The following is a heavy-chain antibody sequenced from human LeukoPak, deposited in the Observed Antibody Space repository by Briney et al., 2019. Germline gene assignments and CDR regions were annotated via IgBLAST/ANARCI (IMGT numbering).Heavy chain of an antibody. V-gene: IGHV3-33*06. CDR2: IWYDGSNK. J-gene: IGHJ4*02. D-gene: IGHD6-19*01. CDR3: AKGTGSSGWYWFDY. Sequence: PGGSLRLSCATSGFTFRSHAMHWVRQSPGKGLEWVAQIWYDGSNKYYADSVKGRFSVSRDNSKNTLYLQMNSLRAEDTAVYYCAKGTGSSGWYWFDYWGQGTLVTVSS. CDR1: GFTFRSHA.